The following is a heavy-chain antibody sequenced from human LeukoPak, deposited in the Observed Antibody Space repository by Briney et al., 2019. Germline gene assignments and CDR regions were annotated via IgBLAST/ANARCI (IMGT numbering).Heavy chain of an antibody. J-gene: IGHJ4*02. CDR3: ARRVPSQVVTDYFDY. V-gene: IGHV3-48*04. Sequence: GGPLRLSCAASGFTFSSYSMNWVRQAPGKGLEWISFIDSSSRTIFYAESVKGRFTISRDNAKNSLFLQMNSLRAEDTAVYYCARRVPSQVVTDYFDYWGQGTLVTVSS. CDR1: GFTFSSYS. CDR2: IDSSSRTI. D-gene: IGHD3-22*01.